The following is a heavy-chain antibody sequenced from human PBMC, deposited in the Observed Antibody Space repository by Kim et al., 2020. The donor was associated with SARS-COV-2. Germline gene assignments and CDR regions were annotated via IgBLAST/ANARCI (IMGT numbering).Heavy chain of an antibody. D-gene: IGHD1-1*01. CDR2: IYYSGIT. J-gene: IGHJ4*02. CDR3: ARGAGSPSYNKFAY. CDR1: GDSISNGDYY. V-gene: IGHV4-30-4*01. Sequence: SETLSLTCTVSGDSISNGDYYWTWIRQPPGQGLDWIGYIYYSGITYYNPSLKRRVTISIDTSNNQFSLNLSSVTAADTAVYYCARGAGSPSYNKFAYCGQGTLVIVSS.